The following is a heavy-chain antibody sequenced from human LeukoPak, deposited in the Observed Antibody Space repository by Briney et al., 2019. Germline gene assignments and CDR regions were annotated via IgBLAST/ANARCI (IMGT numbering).Heavy chain of an antibody. CDR1: GFTFDDYA. CDR3: ARDRTDDYDVNLDY. V-gene: IGHV3-9*01. Sequence: GGSLRLSCAASGFTFDDYAMHWFRQAPGKGLEWVSGISWNSGSIGYADSVKGRFTISRDNPRSTLYLQMNSLRPEDTAVYYCARDRTDDYDVNLDYWGQGTLVTVSS. D-gene: IGHD5-12*01. CDR2: ISWNSGSI. J-gene: IGHJ4*02.